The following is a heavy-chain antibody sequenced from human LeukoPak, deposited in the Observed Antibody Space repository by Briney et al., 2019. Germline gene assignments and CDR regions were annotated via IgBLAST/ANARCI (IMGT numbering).Heavy chain of an antibody. CDR1: GFTFSHYS. CDR2: ISSSSSTI. CDR3: AREGTGRYYYYYYMDV. D-gene: IGHD1-1*01. Sequence: PGGSLRLSCAASGFTFSHYSMNWVRQAPGKGLEWVSYISSSSSTIYYPDSLKGRFTISRDNAKNSLYLQMNSLRAEDTAVYYCAREGTGRYYYYYYMDVWGKGTTVTISS. V-gene: IGHV3-48*04. J-gene: IGHJ6*03.